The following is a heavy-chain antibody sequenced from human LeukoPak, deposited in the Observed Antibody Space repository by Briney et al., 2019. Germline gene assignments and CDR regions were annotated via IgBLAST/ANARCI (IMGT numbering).Heavy chain of an antibody. CDR3: ARTPIVDPLQLIAVAVPGALGWFDP. CDR2: IYPGDSDT. D-gene: IGHD6-19*01. J-gene: IGHJ5*02. Sequence: GESLKISCKGAGDSFTSYCIGWVRQMPGTGREWMGIIYPGDSDTRYSPSFQGHRTISSDKSISTAYLQWSSLKASDTAMYYCARTPIVDPLQLIAVAVPGALGWFDPWGQGTLVTVSS. V-gene: IGHV5-51*01. CDR1: GDSFTSYC.